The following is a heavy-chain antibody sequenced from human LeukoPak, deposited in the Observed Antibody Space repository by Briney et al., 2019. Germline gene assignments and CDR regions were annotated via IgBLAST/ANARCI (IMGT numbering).Heavy chain of an antibody. CDR2: IYYSGST. CDR3: ARDEGGVGATYY. V-gene: IGHV4-59*01. CDR1: GGSISSYY. Sequence: SETLSLTCTVSGGSISSYYWSWIRQPLGKGLEWIGYIYYSGSTNYNPSLKSRVTISVDTSKNQFSLKLSSVTAADTAVYYCARDEGGVGATYYWGQGTLVTVSS. D-gene: IGHD1-26*01. J-gene: IGHJ4*02.